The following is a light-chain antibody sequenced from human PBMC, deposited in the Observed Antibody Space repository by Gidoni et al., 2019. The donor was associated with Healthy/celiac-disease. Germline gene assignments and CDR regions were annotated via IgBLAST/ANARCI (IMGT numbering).Light chain of an antibody. CDR1: QSISSY. CDR2: AAS. Sequence: DIQMTHSPSSLSAALGERVTITCRASQSISSYLNWYQQKPGKAPTLLIYAASSLQRGVPSRFCGSGAGTDCTLTISSRQPEDFVTYYCQQSYSTPPWTFGQGTKVEIK. V-gene: IGKV1-39*01. J-gene: IGKJ1*01. CDR3: QQSYSTPPWT.